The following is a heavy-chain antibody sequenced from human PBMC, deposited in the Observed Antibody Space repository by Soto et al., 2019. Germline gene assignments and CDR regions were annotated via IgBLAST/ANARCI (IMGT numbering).Heavy chain of an antibody. Sequence: SGGSLRLTCADSGVSFSSYDMGWVRQAPGKGLDWVSSISAGGDGTYYADSVKGRFTISRDNSKNTMYLQMTSLRADDTALYYCADGGRYPHYWGPGTLVTVSS. CDR1: GVSFSSYD. J-gene: IGHJ4*02. CDR3: ADGGRYPHY. CDR2: ISAGGDGT. D-gene: IGHD1-26*01. V-gene: IGHV3-23*01.